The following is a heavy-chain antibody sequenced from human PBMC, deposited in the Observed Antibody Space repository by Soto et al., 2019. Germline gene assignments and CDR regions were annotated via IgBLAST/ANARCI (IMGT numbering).Heavy chain of an antibody. V-gene: IGHV1-69*01. J-gene: IGHJ6*02. CDR1: GGTFTSTA. D-gene: IGHD6-13*01. CDR3: ASSAGLDHLLNYSGLNV. CDR2: IIPVLATP. Sequence: QVLLVQSSAEVKKPGSSVKVSCKASGGTFTSTAFSWVRQAPRQGLEWMGGIIPVLATPNYAQKFQARLTVTADASTTTVHMELSSLRSDDTAVYYCASSAGLDHLLNYSGLNVWGQGTTVTVSS.